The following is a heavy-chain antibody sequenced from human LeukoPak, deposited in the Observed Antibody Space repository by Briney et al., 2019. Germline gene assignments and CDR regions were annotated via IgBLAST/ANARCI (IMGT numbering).Heavy chain of an antibody. V-gene: IGHV7-4-1*02. CDR3: AREEVKVVVAAKLYYYYYYMDV. J-gene: IGHJ6*03. CDR1: GYTFTSYA. D-gene: IGHD2-15*01. CDR2: INTNTGNP. Sequence: ASVKVSCKASGYTFTSYAMNWVRQAPGQGLEWMGWINTNTGNPTYAQGFTGRFVFSLDTSVSTAYLQISSLKAEDTAVYYCAREEVKVVVAAKLYYYYYYMDVWGQGTVVTVSS.